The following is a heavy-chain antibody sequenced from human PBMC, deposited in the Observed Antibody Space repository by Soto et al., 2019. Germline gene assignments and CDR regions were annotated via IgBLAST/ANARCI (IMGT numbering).Heavy chain of an antibody. CDR1: GGSISSGGYY. V-gene: IGHV4-31*03. Sequence: QVQLQESGPGLVKPSQTLSLTCTVSGGSISSGGYYWSWIRQHPGKGLEWIGYIYYSGSTYYNPSLKSRVTISVDTSKNLFSLKLSSVTAADTAVYYCAATRGGYGDDAFDIWGQGTMVTVSS. J-gene: IGHJ3*02. CDR3: AATRGGYGDDAFDI. D-gene: IGHD4-17*01. CDR2: IYYSGST.